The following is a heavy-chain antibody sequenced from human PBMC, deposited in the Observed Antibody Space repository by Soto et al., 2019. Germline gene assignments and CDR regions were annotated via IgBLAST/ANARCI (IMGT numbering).Heavy chain of an antibody. CDR2: TTGNGGST. CDR3: AKQKYYDRSGPGDY. J-gene: IGHJ4*02. V-gene: IGHV3-23*01. Sequence: GGSLRVSCAASGFTFSSFAMTWVRQAPGKGLDWVATTTGNGGSTYYADSVKGRFTISRDNSKNTLYLQMNSLRPEDTALFYCAKQKYYDRSGPGDYWGQGTLVTVSS. D-gene: IGHD3-22*01. CDR1: GFTFSSFA.